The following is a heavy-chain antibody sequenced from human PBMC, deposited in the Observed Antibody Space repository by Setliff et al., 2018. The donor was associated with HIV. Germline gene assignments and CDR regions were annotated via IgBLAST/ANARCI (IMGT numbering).Heavy chain of an antibody. V-gene: IGHV4-59*11. J-gene: IGHJ4*02. CDR1: GGSISNHY. Sequence: SETLSLTCSVSGGSISNHYWSWIRQPPGKGLEWIGYIYYSGSTNYNPSLKSRVIISVDTSKNQFSLKLNSVTAADTAVYFCARAPGYSYSFYFDSWGQGTLVTVSS. CDR2: IYYSGST. D-gene: IGHD5-18*01. CDR3: ARAPGYSYSFYFDS.